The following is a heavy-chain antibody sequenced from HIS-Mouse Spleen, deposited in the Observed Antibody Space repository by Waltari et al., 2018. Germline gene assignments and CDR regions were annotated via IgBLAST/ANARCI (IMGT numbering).Heavy chain of an antibody. CDR1: GYTLTELS. V-gene: IGHV1-24*01. Sequence: QVQLVQSGAEVKKPGASVKVPCKVSGYTLTELSMHGVRPAPGKGLEWMGGFDPEDGETIYAQKFQGRVTMTEDTSTDTAYMELSSLRSEDTAVYYCATDLQLGGGYYFDYWGQGTLVTVSS. D-gene: IGHD3-10*01. CDR2: FDPEDGET. CDR3: ATDLQLGGGYYFDY. J-gene: IGHJ4*02.